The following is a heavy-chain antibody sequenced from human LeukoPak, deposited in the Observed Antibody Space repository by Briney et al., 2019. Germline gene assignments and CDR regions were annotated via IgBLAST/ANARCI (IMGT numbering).Heavy chain of an antibody. CDR3: ARAVPTGYSSGWSVFDY. D-gene: IGHD6-19*01. J-gene: IGHJ4*02. CDR1: GFTFSSYE. Sequence: PGGSLRLSCAASGFTFSSYEMIWVRQAPGKGLEWVSYISSSGSTIYYADSVKGRFTISRDNAKNSLYLQMNSLRAEDTAVYYCARAVPTGYSSGWSVFDYWGQGTLVTVSS. CDR2: ISSSGSTI. V-gene: IGHV3-48*03.